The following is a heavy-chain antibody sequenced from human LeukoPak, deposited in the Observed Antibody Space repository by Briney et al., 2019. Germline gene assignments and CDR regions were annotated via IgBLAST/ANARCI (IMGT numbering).Heavy chain of an antibody. CDR3: ALSPPRGAWFDP. D-gene: IGHD4/OR15-4a*01. CDR2: IYDSGST. V-gene: IGHV4-4*09. J-gene: IGHJ5*02. CDR1: GGSFSGYY. Sequence: SETLSLTCAVYGGSFSGYYWSWIRQPPGKGLEWIGFIYDSGSTIYNPSLKSRVTISVDTSKNQFSLKLRSVTAADTAICYCALSPPRGAWFDPWGQGTLVTVSS.